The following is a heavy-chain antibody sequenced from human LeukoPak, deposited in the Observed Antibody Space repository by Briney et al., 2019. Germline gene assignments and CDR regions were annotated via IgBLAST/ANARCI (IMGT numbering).Heavy chain of an antibody. Sequence: PGGSLRLFCAASGFTFSSYSMSWVRQAPGKGLEWVSAISGSGGSTYYADSVKGRFTISRDNSKNTLYLQMNSLRAEDTAVYYCAKEVAVAGILDYWGQGTLVTVSS. V-gene: IGHV3-23*01. CDR1: GFTFSSYS. J-gene: IGHJ4*02. CDR3: AKEVAVAGILDY. D-gene: IGHD6-19*01. CDR2: ISGSGGST.